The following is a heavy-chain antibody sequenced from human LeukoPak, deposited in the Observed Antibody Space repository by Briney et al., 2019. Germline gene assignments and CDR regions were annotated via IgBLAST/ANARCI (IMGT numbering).Heavy chain of an antibody. J-gene: IGHJ3*02. CDR2: IRYDGSNK. D-gene: IGHD3-22*01. V-gene: IGHV3-30*02. Sequence: PGGSLRLSCAASGFTFSSYGMHGVRQAPGKGLEWVAFIRYDGSNKYYADSVKGRFTISRDNSKNTLYLQMNSLRAEDTAVYYCAKASSGYYDAFDIWGQGTMVTVSS. CDR1: GFTFSSYG. CDR3: AKASSGYYDAFDI.